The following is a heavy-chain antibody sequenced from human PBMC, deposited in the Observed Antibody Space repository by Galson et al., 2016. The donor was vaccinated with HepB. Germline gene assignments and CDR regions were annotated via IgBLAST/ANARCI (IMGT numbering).Heavy chain of an antibody. V-gene: IGHV1-8*01. Sequence: SVKVSCKASGYTFTKSDINWVRQAPGQGLEWMGWMNPNSGNTGSAQKFQGRVTMTRNTSISTAYMELSSLRIEDTAVYYCAREGMLVAAKRVYYGMDVWGQGTTVTVSS. CDR3: AREGMLVAAKRVYYGMDV. D-gene: IGHD1-26*01. J-gene: IGHJ6*02. CDR2: MNPNSGNT. CDR1: GYTFTKSD.